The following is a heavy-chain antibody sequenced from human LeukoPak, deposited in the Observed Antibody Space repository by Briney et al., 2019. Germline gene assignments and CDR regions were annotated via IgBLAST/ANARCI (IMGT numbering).Heavy chain of an antibody. CDR3: TTTMSSEPYY. J-gene: IGHJ4*02. D-gene: IGHD3-22*01. CDR1: GFIFSSHW. V-gene: IGHV3-74*01. Sequence: GGSLRLSCAAPGFIFSSHWMHWVRQVPGKGLVWVSRISSDGSSTIYADSVKGRFTISRDNAKNTLCLQMNSLRAEDTAVYYCTTTMSSEPYYWGQGTLVTVSS. CDR2: ISSDGSST.